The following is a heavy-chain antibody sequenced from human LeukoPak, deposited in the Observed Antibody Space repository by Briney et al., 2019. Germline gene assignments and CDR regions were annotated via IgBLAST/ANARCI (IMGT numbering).Heavy chain of an antibody. CDR2: IFYSGST. CDR3: ARVGSYAGSGYYSHNWFDP. CDR1: GGSVSSGGYY. J-gene: IGHJ5*02. D-gene: IGHD3-22*01. V-gene: IGHV4-31*03. Sequence: SETLSLTCTVSGGSVSSGGYYWTWIRQHPGTGLDFIGYIFYSGSTYYNPSLKSRVTISLDTSNNQFSLKLSSVTAADTAVYYCARVGSYAGSGYYSHNWFDPWGQGTLVTVSS.